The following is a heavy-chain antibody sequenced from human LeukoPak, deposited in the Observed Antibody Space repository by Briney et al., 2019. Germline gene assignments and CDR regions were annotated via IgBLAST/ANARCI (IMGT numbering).Heavy chain of an antibody. J-gene: IGHJ6*03. CDR1: GFTVSSNY. CDR3: ARDRYCTNGVCYDMDV. D-gene: IGHD2-8*01. CDR2: IYSGGST. V-gene: IGHV3-53*01. Sequence: GGSLRLSCAASGFTVSSNYMSWVRQAPGKGLEWVSVIYSGGSTYYADSVKGRFTISRDNAKNSLYLQMNSLRAEDTAVYYCARDRYCTNGVCYDMDVWGKGTTVTVSS.